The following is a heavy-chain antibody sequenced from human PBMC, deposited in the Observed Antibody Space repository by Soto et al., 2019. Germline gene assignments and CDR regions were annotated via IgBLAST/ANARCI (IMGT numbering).Heavy chain of an antibody. V-gene: IGHV1-3*01. Sequence: RASVKVSCKASGYTFTRYAMHWVRQAPGQRLEWMGWINAGNGNTKYSQKFQGRVTISRDTSASTAYMELSSLRSEDTAVYYCARAAIVVVTAIHWGQGTLVTVSS. D-gene: IGHD2-21*02. CDR3: ARAAIVVVTAIH. CDR2: INAGNGNT. CDR1: GYTFTRYA. J-gene: IGHJ4*02.